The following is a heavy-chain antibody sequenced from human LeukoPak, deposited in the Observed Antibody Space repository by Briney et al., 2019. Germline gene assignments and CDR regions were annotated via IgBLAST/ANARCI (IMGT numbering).Heavy chain of an antibody. CDR1: GGSISSYY. J-gene: IGHJ4*02. Sequence: PSETLSLTCTVSGGSISSYYWSWIRQPPGKGLEWIGYIYYSGSTNYNPSLKSRVTISVDTSKNQFSLKLSSVTAADTAVYYCARDMAAARRAQKPSPSPPDYWGQGTLVTVSS. CDR2: IYYSGST. CDR3: ARDMAAARRAQKPSPSPPDY. V-gene: IGHV4-59*01. D-gene: IGHD6-13*01.